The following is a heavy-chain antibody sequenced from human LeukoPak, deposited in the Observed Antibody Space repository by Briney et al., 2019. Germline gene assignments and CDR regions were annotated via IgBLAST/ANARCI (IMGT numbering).Heavy chain of an antibody. CDR2: IYSGGST. CDR1: GGSFSSNY. CDR3: ARETGYYDILTGYSPYLDY. J-gene: IGHJ4*02. V-gene: IGHV3-66*01. D-gene: IGHD3-9*01. Sequence: ETLSLTCAVYGGSFSSNYMSWVRQAPGKGLEWVSVIYSGGSTYYADSVKGRFTISRDNSKNTLYLQMNSLRAEDTAVYYCARETGYYDILTGYSPYLDYWGQGTLVTVSS.